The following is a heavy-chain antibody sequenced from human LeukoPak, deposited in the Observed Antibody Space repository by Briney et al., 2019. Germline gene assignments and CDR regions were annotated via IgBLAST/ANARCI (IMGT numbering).Heavy chain of an antibody. CDR2: IIPILGIA. CDR1: GGTFSSYA. CDR3: ARVGYSGSYPIDY. Sequence: SVKVSCKASGGTFSSYATSWVRQAPGQGLEWMGRIIPILGIANYAQKFQGRVTITADKSTSTAYMELSSLRSEDTAVYYCARVGYSGSYPIDYWGQGTLVTVSS. V-gene: IGHV1-69*04. D-gene: IGHD1-26*01. J-gene: IGHJ4*02.